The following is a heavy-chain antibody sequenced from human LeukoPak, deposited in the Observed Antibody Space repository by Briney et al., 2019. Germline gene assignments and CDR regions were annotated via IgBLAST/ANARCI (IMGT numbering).Heavy chain of an antibody. D-gene: IGHD5/OR15-5a*01. V-gene: IGHV3-48*03. J-gene: IGHJ4*02. CDR3: ARVSTNYFDY. CDR1: AFTFSFYE. CDR2: ISSDGNSI. Sequence: GGSLRLSCAASAFTFSFYEMSWVRQAPEMRLEWVAYISSDGNSIHYADSVKGRFTISRDNAKESLYLHINSLRAEDTAIYYCARVSTNYFDYWAREPWSPSPQ.